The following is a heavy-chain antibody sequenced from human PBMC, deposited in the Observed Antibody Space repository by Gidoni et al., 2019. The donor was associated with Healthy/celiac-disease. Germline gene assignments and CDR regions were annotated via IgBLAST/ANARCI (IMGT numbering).Heavy chain of an antibody. Sequence: QVQLVESGGGVVQPGRSLRLSCAASGFTFSSYAMHLVRQAPGKGLEWVAVISYDGSNKYYADSVKGRFTISRDNSKNTLYLQMNSLRAEDTAVYYCARDRCSSTSCHYYYYYYGMDVWGQGTTVTVSS. V-gene: IGHV3-30*04. J-gene: IGHJ6*02. CDR2: ISYDGSNK. CDR1: GFTFSSYA. D-gene: IGHD2-2*01. CDR3: ARDRCSSTSCHYYYYYYGMDV.